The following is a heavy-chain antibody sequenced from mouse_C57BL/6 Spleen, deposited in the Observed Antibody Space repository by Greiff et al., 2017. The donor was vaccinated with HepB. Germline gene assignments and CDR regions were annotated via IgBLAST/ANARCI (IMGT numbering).Heavy chain of an antibody. CDR2: IYPGDGDT. V-gene: IGHV1-82*01. J-gene: IGHJ4*01. Sequence: VQGVESGPELVKPGASVKISCKASGYAFSSSWMNWVKQRPGKGLEWIGRIYPGDGDTNYNGKFKGKATLTADKSSSTAYMQLSSLTSEDSAVYFCANYAMDYWGQGTSVTVSS. CDR3: ANYAMDY. CDR1: GYAFSSSW.